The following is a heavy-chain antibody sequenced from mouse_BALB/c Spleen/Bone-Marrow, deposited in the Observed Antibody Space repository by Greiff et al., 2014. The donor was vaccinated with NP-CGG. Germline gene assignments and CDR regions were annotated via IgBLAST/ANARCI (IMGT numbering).Heavy chain of an antibody. CDR3: ARLYGNYGGYFDY. CDR2: IWGGGST. J-gene: IGHJ2*01. D-gene: IGHD2-10*02. CDR1: GFSLSRYS. Sequence: VQRVESGPGLVAPSQSLSITCTVSGFSLSRYSVHWVRQPPGKGLEWLGMIWGGGSTDYNSALKSRLSISKYNSKSQVFLELNSLKTDDKAMYYCARLYGNYGGYFDYWGQGATLTVSS. V-gene: IGHV2-6-4*01.